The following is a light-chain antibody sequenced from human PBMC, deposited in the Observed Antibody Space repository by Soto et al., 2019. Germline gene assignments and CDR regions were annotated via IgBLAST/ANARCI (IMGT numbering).Light chain of an antibody. J-gene: IGKJ5*01. CDR2: DAS. CDR3: QQYENLPT. Sequence: DLQMTQSPSSMSASVGESVTITCQASQNINNYLNWYQQKPGRAPKLLIYDASNLEAGVPSRFRGSGSGTDFTFTISRLQPEDIATYYCQQYENLPTFGQATRLEI. CDR1: QNINNY. V-gene: IGKV1-33*01.